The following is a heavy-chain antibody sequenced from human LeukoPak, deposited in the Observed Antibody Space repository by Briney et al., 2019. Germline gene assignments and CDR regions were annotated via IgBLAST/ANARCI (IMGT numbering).Heavy chain of an antibody. CDR3: TSLSENMATATPAFDF. J-gene: IGHJ4*02. V-gene: IGHV3-73*01. D-gene: IGHD5-24*01. Sequence: GGSLRLSCAASGFTFSGSGVPWVRQASGKGLEWVGRIRSKANSYATAYAASVKGRFTISRDDSKNTAYLQMNSLKTEDKAVYFCTSLSENMATATPAFDFWGQGTLVTVSS. CDR1: GFTFSGSG. CDR2: IRSKANSYAT.